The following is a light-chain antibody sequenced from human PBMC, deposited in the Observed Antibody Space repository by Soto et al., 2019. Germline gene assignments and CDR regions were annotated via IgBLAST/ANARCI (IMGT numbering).Light chain of an antibody. CDR3: SAYPSSSTLGV. CDR1: SSDVGGYNY. J-gene: IGLJ2*01. Sequence: QSALTQPASVSGSPGQSITISCTGTSSDVGGYNYVSWYQQHPGKAPKLMIYDVSNRPSGVSNRFSGSKSGNTASLTISGLRAEDEADYCGSAYPSSSTLGVVGGGTKLTVL. CDR2: DVS. V-gene: IGLV2-14*01.